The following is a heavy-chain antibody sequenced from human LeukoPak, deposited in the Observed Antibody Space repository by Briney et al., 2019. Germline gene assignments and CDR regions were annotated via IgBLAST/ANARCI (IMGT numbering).Heavy chain of an antibody. CDR2: INHSGST. D-gene: IGHD3-10*01. CDR1: GGPFSGYY. CDR3: ARDTYYNSRSYLSWFDP. Sequence: PSETLSLTCAVYGGPFSGYYWTWIRQSPGKGLEWIGEINHSGSTNYNPSLKSRVTISVDTSKNQFSLKLSSVTAADTAVYYCARDTYYNSRSYLSWFDPWGQGTLVTVSS. J-gene: IGHJ5*02. V-gene: IGHV4-34*01.